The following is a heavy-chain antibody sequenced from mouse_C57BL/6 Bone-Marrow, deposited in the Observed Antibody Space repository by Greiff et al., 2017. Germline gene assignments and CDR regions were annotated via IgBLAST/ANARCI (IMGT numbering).Heavy chain of an antibody. V-gene: IGHV5-6*01. CDR3: ARRGFDYYGSSPYAMDY. CDR2: ISSGGSYI. Sequence: EVQLQQSGGDLVKPGGSLKLSCAASGFTFSSYGMSWVRQTPDKRLEWVATISSGGSYIYYPDSVKGRFTISRDNAKNTLYLQMSSLKSEDTAMYYCARRGFDYYGSSPYAMDYWGQGTSVTVSS. CDR1: GFTFSSYG. J-gene: IGHJ4*01. D-gene: IGHD1-1*01.